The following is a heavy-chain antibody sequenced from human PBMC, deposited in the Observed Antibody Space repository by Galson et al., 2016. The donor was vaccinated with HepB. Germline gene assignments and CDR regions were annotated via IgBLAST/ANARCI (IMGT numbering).Heavy chain of an antibody. J-gene: IGHJ4*02. V-gene: IGHV4-39*02. CDR3: ARPIRGYNFGPVDS. CDR1: GDSITSSHFY. D-gene: IGHD5-18*01. CDR2: IHNSGTT. Sequence: SETLSLTCTVSGDSITSSHFYWGWIRQPPGRGLEWIGTIHNSGTTYYNPSLESRVSISVDTSQNHFSLKLTSVTAADTALYYCARPIRGYNFGPVDSWGQGILVTVSS.